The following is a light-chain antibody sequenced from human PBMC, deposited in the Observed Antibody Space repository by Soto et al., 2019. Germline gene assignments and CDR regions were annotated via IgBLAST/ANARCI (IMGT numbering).Light chain of an antibody. J-gene: IGKJ1*01. CDR2: DAS. CDR1: QSVSNY. CDR3: QQRSNWPPWT. Sequence: EIVMTQSPATLSLSPGERATLSCRASQSVSNYLAWYQQKPGQAPRLLIYDASNRATGIPARFSGSGSGTDFTLTISSLEPEDFAVYYCQQRSNWPPWTFGQGTKVEIK. V-gene: IGKV3-11*01.